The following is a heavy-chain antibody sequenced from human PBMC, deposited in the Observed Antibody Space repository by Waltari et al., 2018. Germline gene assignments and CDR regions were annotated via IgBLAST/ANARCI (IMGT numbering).Heavy chain of an antibody. D-gene: IGHD6-13*01. J-gene: IGHJ4*02. Sequence: QVQLQESGPGLVKPSETLSLTCTVSGGSISSYYWSWIRQPPGKGLEWIGYIYYSGSTNDNPSRKSRVTISVDTSKNQFSLKLSSVTAADTAVYYCARGQQLFLYWGQGTLVTVSS. CDR1: GGSISSYY. V-gene: IGHV4-59*01. CDR2: IYYSGST. CDR3: ARGQQLFLY.